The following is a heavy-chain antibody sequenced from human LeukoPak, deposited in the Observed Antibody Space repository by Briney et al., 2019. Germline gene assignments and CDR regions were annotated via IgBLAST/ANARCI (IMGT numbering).Heavy chain of an antibody. J-gene: IGHJ4*02. CDR3: ASMSPYYYDSSGLYYFDY. CDR1: GGSISSSSYY. D-gene: IGHD3-22*01. CDR2: IYYSGST. Sequence: PSETLSLTCTVSGGSISSSSYYWGWIRQPPGKGLEWIGSIYYSGSTYYNPSLKSRVTISVDTSKNQFSLKLSSVTAADTAVYYCASMSPYYYDSSGLYYFDYWGQGTLVTVSS. V-gene: IGHV4-39*01.